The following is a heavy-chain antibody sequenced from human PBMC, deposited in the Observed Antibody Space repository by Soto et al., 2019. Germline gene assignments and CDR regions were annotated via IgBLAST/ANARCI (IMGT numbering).Heavy chain of an antibody. V-gene: IGHV3-23*01. CDR2: ISGSGGST. J-gene: IGHJ4*02. Sequence: GGSLRLTCAASGFTFSSYAMSWVRQAPGKGLEWVSAISGSGGSTYYADSVKGRFTISRDNSKNTLYLQMNSLRAEDTAVYYCAKVLTDCGGDCYPDRTYYFDYWGQGTLVTVSS. CDR1: GFTFSSYA. D-gene: IGHD2-21*02. CDR3: AKVLTDCGGDCYPDRTYYFDY.